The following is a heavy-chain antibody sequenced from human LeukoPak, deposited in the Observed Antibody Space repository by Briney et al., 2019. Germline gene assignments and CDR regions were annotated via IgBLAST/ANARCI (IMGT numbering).Heavy chain of an antibody. Sequence: SETLSLTCTVSGGSISSYYWSWIRQPPGKGLEWIGYIYYTGNTNYNPSLKSRVTISIDTSKNQFSLKLSSVTAADTAVYYCARWNYDSSGHRPFDIWGQGTMVTVSS. CDR2: IYYTGNT. V-gene: IGHV4-59*01. J-gene: IGHJ3*02. D-gene: IGHD3-22*01. CDR3: ARWNYDSSGHRPFDI. CDR1: GGSISSYY.